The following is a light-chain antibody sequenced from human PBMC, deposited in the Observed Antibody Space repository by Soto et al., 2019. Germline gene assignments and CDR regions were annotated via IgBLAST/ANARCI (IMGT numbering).Light chain of an antibody. Sequence: DIVMTQSPATLSVSPGERTTLSCRASRSVTTSLAWYQQKPGQAPRLLIYGASTRATGIPARFSGSGSGTEFTLTISSLQSEDVALYYCQQYFTTPLTFGPGTKVDIK. CDR2: GAS. J-gene: IGKJ3*01. V-gene: IGKV3-15*01. CDR1: RSVTTS. CDR3: QQYFTTPLT.